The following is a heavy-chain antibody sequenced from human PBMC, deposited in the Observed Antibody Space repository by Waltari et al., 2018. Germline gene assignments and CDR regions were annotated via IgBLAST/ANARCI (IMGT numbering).Heavy chain of an antibody. CDR3: ARGREYYDFWSGLPVYNWFDP. CDR1: GYTFTSYD. CDR2: MNPNSGNT. Sequence: QVQLVQSGAEVKKPGASVKVSCKASGYTFTSYDINWVRQATGQGLEWMGWMNPNSGNTGYAQKFQGRVTITRNTSISTAYMELSSLRSEDTAVYYCARGREYYDFWSGLPVYNWFDPWGQGTLVTVSS. D-gene: IGHD3-3*01. V-gene: IGHV1-8*03. J-gene: IGHJ5*02.